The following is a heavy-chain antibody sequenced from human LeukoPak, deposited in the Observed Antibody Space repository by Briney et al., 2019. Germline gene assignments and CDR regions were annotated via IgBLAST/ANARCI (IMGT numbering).Heavy chain of an antibody. V-gene: IGHV4-59*01. D-gene: IGHD1-26*01. CDR2: IYDTGTS. CDR1: GGSIRRYY. CDR3: PRYSGNYYFFDY. J-gene: IGHJ4*02. Sequence: PSETLSLTCTVAGGSIRRYYWNWIRQPPGKGLEWIGFIYDTGTSNYNPSLESRVTISVDPSTNQFSLNLRSVTVAAPAIYYLPRYSGNYYFFDYWGQGTLVTVSS.